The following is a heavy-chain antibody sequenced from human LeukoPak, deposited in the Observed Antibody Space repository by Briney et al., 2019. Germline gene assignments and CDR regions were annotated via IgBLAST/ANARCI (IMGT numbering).Heavy chain of an antibody. CDR3: AKCVILTGRYMDV. D-gene: IGHD3-9*01. CDR2: ISGSGGST. J-gene: IGHJ6*03. Sequence: GGSLRLSCAAPGFTFSTYGMNWVRQAPGKGLEWVSAISGSGGSTYYADSVKGRFTISRDNSKNTLYLQMNSLRAEDTAVYYCAKCVILTGRYMDVWGKGTTVTISS. CDR1: GFTFSTYG. V-gene: IGHV3-23*01.